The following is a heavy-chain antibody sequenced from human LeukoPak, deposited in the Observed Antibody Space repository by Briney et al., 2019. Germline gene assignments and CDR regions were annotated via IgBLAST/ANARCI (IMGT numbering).Heavy chain of an antibody. V-gene: IGHV5-51*01. CDR2: IYPGDSDA. Sequence: GESLQISCKGSGYSFTNYWIGWVRQLPGKGLEWMGIIYPGDSDARYRPSFQGQVTISADKSISTAYLQWSSLQASDTAMYYCARRYCSSTSCYGRNAFDIWGQGTMVTVSS. J-gene: IGHJ3*02. D-gene: IGHD2-2*01. CDR1: GYSFTNYW. CDR3: ARRYCSSTSCYGRNAFDI.